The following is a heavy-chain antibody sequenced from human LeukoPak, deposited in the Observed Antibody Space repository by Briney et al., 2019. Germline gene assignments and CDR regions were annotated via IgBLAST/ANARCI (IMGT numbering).Heavy chain of an antibody. CDR3: TRAEGGSYDY. J-gene: IGHJ4*02. CDR1: GFTFSSSA. V-gene: IGHV3-23*01. CDR2: ISNDGGYT. Sequence: PGGSLRLSCAASGFTFSSSAMSWVRQAPGKGLEWVSAISNDGGYTYYADSVQGRFTISRDNAKNTLYLQMNSLRAEDTAVYYCTRAEGGSYDYWGQGTLVTVSS. D-gene: IGHD1-26*01.